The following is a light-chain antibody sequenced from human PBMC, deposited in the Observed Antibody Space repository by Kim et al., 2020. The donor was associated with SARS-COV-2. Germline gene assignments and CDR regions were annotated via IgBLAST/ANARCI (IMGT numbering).Light chain of an antibody. Sequence: APERKAWINGGGTTLGGKILDCSPQRPGQAPVLSIYYDADRTSGIPGRFSGSNSGHTAPLTISGVDAGDEADYYCQVWDTSTEHILFGGGTQLTV. V-gene: IGLV3-21*04. J-gene: IGLJ2*01. CDR2: YDA. CDR3: QVWDTSTEHIL. CDR1: TLGGKI.